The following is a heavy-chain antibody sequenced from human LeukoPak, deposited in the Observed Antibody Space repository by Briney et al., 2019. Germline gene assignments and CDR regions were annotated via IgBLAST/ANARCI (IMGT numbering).Heavy chain of an antibody. Sequence: GGSLRLSCTASGFTFSSYSMNWVRQAPGKGLEWVSSISSGSTYIYYADSVKGRFTVSRDNAKNSLYLQMNSLRAEDTAVYYCARDPQQLMYAFDIWGQRTMVTVSS. V-gene: IGHV3-21*01. CDR2: ISSGSTYI. J-gene: IGHJ3*02. CDR1: GFTFSSYS. CDR3: ARDPQQLMYAFDI. D-gene: IGHD1-1*01.